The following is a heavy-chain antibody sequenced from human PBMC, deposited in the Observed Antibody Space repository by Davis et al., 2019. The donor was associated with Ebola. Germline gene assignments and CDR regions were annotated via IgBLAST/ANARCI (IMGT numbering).Heavy chain of an antibody. Sequence: ASVTVSCKTSGYTFTDYFMSWVRQAPGQGLEWMGWINPNSGGTNYAQKFQGRVTMTRDKSTSTVYMELSRLRSDDTAVYYCARDRAMTTPRYKYNKYMDVWGKGTTVTVSS. CDR1: GYTFTDYF. CDR2: INPNSGGT. J-gene: IGHJ6*03. V-gene: IGHV1-2*02. D-gene: IGHD1-14*01. CDR3: ARDRAMTTPRYKYNKYMDV.